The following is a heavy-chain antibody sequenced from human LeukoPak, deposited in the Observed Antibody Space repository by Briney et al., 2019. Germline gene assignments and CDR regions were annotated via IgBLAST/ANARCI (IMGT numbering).Heavy chain of an antibody. CDR3: ARAGYYYDSSGYFP. D-gene: IGHD3-22*01. V-gene: IGHV3-21*01. J-gene: IGHJ5*02. CDR1: GFTFSSYG. Sequence: GGSLRLSCAASGFTFSSYGMSWVRQAPGKGLEWVSAISGSGGNTYYADSVKGRFTISRDNAKNSLYLQMNSLRAEDTAVYYCARAGYYYDSSGYFPWGQGTLVTVSS. CDR2: ISGSGGNT.